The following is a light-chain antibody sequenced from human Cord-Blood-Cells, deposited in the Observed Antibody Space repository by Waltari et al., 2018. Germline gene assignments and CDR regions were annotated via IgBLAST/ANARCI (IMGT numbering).Light chain of an antibody. V-gene: IGKV1-33*01. CDR3: QQYDNLPPLT. CDR1: QDISNY. CDR2: GAS. Sequence: DIQMTQSPSSMSASVGDRVTITCQASQDISNYLNWYQQKPGKAPKLLIYGASNLETGVPSRFSGSGSGTEFTFTISSLQPEDIATYYCQQYDNLPPLTFGGGTQVEIK. J-gene: IGKJ4*01.